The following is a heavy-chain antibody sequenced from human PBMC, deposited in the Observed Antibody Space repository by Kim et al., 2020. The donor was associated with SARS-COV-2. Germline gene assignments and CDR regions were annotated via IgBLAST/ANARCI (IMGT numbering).Heavy chain of an antibody. D-gene: IGHD6-13*01. V-gene: IGHV3-33*06. Sequence: GGSLRLSCAASGFTFSSYGMHWVRQAPGKGLEWVAVIWYDGSNKYYADSVKGRFTISRDNSKNTLYLQMNSLRAEDTAVYYCAKDRGYSSSWDGGDYWGQGTLVTVSS. CDR3: AKDRGYSSSWDGGDY. J-gene: IGHJ4*02. CDR1: GFTFSSYG. CDR2: IWYDGSNK.